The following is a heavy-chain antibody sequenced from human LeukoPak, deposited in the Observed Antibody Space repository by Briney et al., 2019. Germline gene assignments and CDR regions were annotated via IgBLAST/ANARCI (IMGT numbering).Heavy chain of an antibody. Sequence: ASVKVSCKASGYTFTSYDINWVRQATGQGLEWMGWMNPNSGSTGYAQKFQGRVTITRNTSISTAYMELSGLRSEDTAVYYCARGRSTGYPYYFEYWGQGTLVTVSS. CDR1: GYTFTSYD. CDR2: MNPNSGST. D-gene: IGHD5-12*01. J-gene: IGHJ4*02. V-gene: IGHV1-8*03. CDR3: ARGRSTGYPYYFEY.